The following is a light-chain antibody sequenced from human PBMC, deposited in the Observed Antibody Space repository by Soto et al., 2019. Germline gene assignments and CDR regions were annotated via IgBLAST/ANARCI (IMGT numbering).Light chain of an antibody. J-gene: IGKJ1*01. CDR2: GAS. CDR3: QQYDTSPWT. CDR1: QSISSSY. Sequence: EIVLTQSPGTLSLSPGARATLSCRANQSISSSYLAWYQHKPGQAPRLLIYGASSRATGIPDRFSGSGSGTDFALTISGLEPEDFAVYCCQQYDTSPWTFGQGTKVEIK. V-gene: IGKV3-20*01.